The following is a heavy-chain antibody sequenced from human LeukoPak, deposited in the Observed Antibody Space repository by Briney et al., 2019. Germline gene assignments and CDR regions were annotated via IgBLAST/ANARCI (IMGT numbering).Heavy chain of an antibody. Sequence: SGTLSLTCTVSGDSINSLDLWSWVRQPPGKGLEWIGEMYLSGTTHSNPSVKSRVTISIDKSKNQFSLKLSSVTAADTAVYYCARHRARFLEWLNPSHFDYWGQGTLVTVSS. D-gene: IGHD3-3*01. J-gene: IGHJ4*02. CDR1: GDSINSLDL. CDR2: MYLSGTT. CDR3: ARHRARFLEWLNPSHFDY. V-gene: IGHV4-4*02.